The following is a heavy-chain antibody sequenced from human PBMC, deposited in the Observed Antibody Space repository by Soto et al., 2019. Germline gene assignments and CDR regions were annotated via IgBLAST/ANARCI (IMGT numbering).Heavy chain of an antibody. CDR2: INHSGST. J-gene: IGHJ5*02. CDR1: GGSFSGYY. Sequence: PSETLSLTCAVYGGSFSGYYWSWIRQPPGKGLEWIGEINHSGSTNYNPSLKSRVTISVDTSKNQFSLKLSSVTAADTAVYYCARGGEQRITMVRGVTPPNWFDPWGQGTLVTVSS. D-gene: IGHD3-10*01. V-gene: IGHV4-34*01. CDR3: ARGGEQRITMVRGVTPPNWFDP.